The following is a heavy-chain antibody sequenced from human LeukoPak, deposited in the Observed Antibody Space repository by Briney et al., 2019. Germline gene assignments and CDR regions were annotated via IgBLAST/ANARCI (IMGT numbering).Heavy chain of an antibody. CDR3: ARGDVVVSAALRFDP. D-gene: IGHD2-2*01. CDR2: ISAHDGRT. V-gene: IGHV1-18*01. CDR1: GYTFTSYG. Sequence: ASVKVSCKASGYTFTSYGITWVRQAPGQGLEWMGWISAHDGRTNYAQKFQGRVTMTTDTSTSTAYMELRSLRSDDTAVYYCARGDVVVSAALRFDPWGQGTLVTVSS. J-gene: IGHJ5*02.